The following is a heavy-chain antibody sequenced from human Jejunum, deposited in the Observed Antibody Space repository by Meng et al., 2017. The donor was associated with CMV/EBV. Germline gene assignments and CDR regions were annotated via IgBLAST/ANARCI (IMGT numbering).Heavy chain of an antibody. J-gene: IGHJ4*02. Sequence: EVQLVESXXGLVKXGGSLILYCATSGFALRSAWISWVRQAPGKGLEWIGRVTDKGTTDYAAPVKGRFTISRDDWQDTLYLQINSLEIEDTAMYYCLYSGNEWYSGFWGRGTKVTVSS. D-gene: IGHD5-12*01. V-gene: IGHV3-15*01. CDR2: VTDKGTT. CDR3: LYSGNEWYSGF. CDR1: GFALRSAW.